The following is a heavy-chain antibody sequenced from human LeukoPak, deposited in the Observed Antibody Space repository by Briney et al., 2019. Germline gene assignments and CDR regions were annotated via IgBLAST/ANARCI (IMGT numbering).Heavy chain of an antibody. CDR2: VNQDGSEK. CDR1: GFTFRNYW. V-gene: IGHV3-7*03. Sequence: PGGSLRLSCATSGFTFRNYWMSWVRQAPGKGLEWVANVNQDGSEKYFLDSVKGRFTISRDNAKNSLYLQMNSLRAEDTAVYYCAKVGTTVVLKGDAFDIWGQGTMVTVSS. CDR3: AKVGTTVVLKGDAFDI. J-gene: IGHJ3*02. D-gene: IGHD4-23*01.